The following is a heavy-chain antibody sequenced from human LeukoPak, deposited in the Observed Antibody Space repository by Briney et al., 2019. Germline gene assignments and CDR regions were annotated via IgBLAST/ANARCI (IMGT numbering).Heavy chain of an antibody. D-gene: IGHD6-19*01. J-gene: IGHJ3*02. V-gene: IGHV6-1*01. CDR3: ARDWGWDSSGWSGDAFDI. Sequence: SQTLSLTCAISGDSVSSNSAAWNRIRQSPSRGLEWLGRTYYRSKWYNDYAVSVKSRITINPDTSKNQFYLQLNSVTPEDTAVYYCARDWGWDSSGWSGDAFDIWGQGTMVTVSS. CDR1: GDSVSSNSAA. CDR2: TYYRSKWYN.